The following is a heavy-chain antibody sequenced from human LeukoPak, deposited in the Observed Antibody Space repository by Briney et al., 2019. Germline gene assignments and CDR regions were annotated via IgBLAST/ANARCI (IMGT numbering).Heavy chain of an antibody. D-gene: IGHD5-12*01. J-gene: IGHJ4*02. V-gene: IGHV3-23*01. CDR3: AKDGPGRVANGGCDY. CDR2: ISGRGDST. CDR1: GFTFSSHA. Sequence: PGGSLRLSCEASGFTFSSHAMTWVRQGPGKGPQWASTISGRGDSTFYADSVKGRFTISRDNSKNTVYLQLNNLRDEDTAVYYCAKDGPGRVANGGCDYWGQGTLVTVSS.